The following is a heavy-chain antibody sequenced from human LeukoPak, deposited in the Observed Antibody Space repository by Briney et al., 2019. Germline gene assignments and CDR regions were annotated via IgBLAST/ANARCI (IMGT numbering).Heavy chain of an antibody. D-gene: IGHD3-10*01. CDR3: ARKRGPADAFDI. CDR2: IYSGGST. Sequence: GGSLRLSCAASGFTVSSNYMSWVRQAPGKGLEWVSVIYSGGSTYYADPVKGRFTISRDNSKNTLYLQMNSLRAEDTAVYYCARKRGPADAFDIWGQGTMVTVSS. V-gene: IGHV3-66*02. J-gene: IGHJ3*02. CDR1: GFTVSSNY.